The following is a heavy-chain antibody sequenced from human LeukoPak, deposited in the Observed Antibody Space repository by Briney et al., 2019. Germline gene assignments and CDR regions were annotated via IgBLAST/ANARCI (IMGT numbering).Heavy chain of an antibody. CDR3: ARDRGYDFWSGKDV. CDR2: IYHSGST. CDR1: GGSISSGGYY. J-gene: IGHJ6*04. Sequence: PSQTLSLTCTVSGGSISSGGYYWSWIRQPPGKGLEWIGYIYHSGSTYYNPSLKSRVTISVDTSKNQFSLKLSSVTAADTAVYYCARDRGYDFWSGKDVWGKGTTVTVSS. V-gene: IGHV4-30-2*01. D-gene: IGHD3-3*01.